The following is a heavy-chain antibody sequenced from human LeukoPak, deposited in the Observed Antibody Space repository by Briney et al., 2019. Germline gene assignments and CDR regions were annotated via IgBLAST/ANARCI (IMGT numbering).Heavy chain of an antibody. J-gene: IGHJ4*02. V-gene: IGHV3-30*03. CDR3: VKGETRTSVTGFHS. D-gene: IGHD1-1*01. Sequence: PGGSLRLSCAASGFTFSNSGMHWVRQAPGKGLEWVAVISYDGSNKYYADSVKGRLTISRDNSKNTLYLQMNSLRAEDTAVYYCVKGETRTSVTGFHSWGQGTLVTVSS. CDR2: ISYDGSNK. CDR1: GFTFSNSG.